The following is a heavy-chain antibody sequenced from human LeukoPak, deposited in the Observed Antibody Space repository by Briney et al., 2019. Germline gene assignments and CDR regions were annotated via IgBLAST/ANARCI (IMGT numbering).Heavy chain of an antibody. V-gene: IGHV1-2*02. Sequence: GASVKVSCKASGYTFTCYYMHWVRQAPGQGLEWMGWINPNSGGTNYAQKFQGRVTMTRDTSISTAYMELSRLRSDDTAVYYCARDGQGEILWYYYYMDVWGKGTTVTVSS. D-gene: IGHD1-26*01. CDR2: INPNSGGT. J-gene: IGHJ6*03. CDR1: GYTFTCYY. CDR3: ARDGQGEILWYYYYMDV.